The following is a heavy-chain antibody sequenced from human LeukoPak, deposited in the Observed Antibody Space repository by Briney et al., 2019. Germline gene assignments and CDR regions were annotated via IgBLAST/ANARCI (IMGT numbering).Heavy chain of an antibody. CDR2: ISGSGGST. CDR1: GFTFSSYA. J-gene: IGHJ4*02. D-gene: IGHD3-22*01. V-gene: IGHV3-23*01. Sequence: QPGGSLRLSCAASGFTFSSYAMSWVRQAPGKGLEWVSAISGSGGSTYYADSVKGRFTISRDNSKNTLYLQMNSLRAEDTAVYYCAKGDYYDSSGYPTGFDYWGQGTLVIVSS. CDR3: AKGDYYDSSGYPTGFDY.